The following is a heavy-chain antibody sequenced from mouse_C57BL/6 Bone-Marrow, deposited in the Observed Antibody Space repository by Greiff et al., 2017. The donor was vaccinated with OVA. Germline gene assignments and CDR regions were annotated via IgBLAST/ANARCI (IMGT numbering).Heavy chain of an antibody. CDR2: INPDSSTI. Sequence: GVDFSRYWMSWVRRAPGKGLEWIGEINPDSSTINYAPSLKDKFIISRDNAKNTLYLQMSKVRSEDTALYYCARYGYDGAWFAYWGQGTLVTVSA. CDR3: ARYGYDGAWFAY. V-gene: IGHV4-1*01. J-gene: IGHJ3*01. D-gene: IGHD2-2*01. CDR1: GVDFSRYW.